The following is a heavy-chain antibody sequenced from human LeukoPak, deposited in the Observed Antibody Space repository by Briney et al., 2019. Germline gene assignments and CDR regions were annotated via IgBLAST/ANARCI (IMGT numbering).Heavy chain of an antibody. CDR3: AKDRVGIVGATDAFDI. CDR1: GFTFSSYA. J-gene: IGHJ3*02. Sequence: GGSLRLSCAASGFTFSSYAMSWVRQAPGKGLEWVSVISGSGGSTYYADSVKGRFTISRDNSKNTLYPQMNSLRAEDTAVYYCAKDRVGIVGATDAFDIWGQGTMVTVSS. CDR2: ISGSGGST. D-gene: IGHD1-26*01. V-gene: IGHV3-23*01.